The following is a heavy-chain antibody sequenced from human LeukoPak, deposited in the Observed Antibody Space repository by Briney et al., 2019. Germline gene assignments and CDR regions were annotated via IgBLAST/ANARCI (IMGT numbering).Heavy chain of an antibody. CDR2: INTYNGNT. V-gene: IGHV1-18*01. J-gene: IGHJ6*02. CDR3: ARNYYDSSGYYQTYYYYAMDV. CDR1: GYTLSSYG. Sequence: ASVKVSCKASGYTLSSYGISWVRQAPGQGLEWMGWINTYNGNTNYAQKLQGRVTMTTDTSTSTAYMELRSLRSDDTAVYYCARNYYDSSGYYQTYYYYAMDVWGQGTTVTVSS. D-gene: IGHD3-22*01.